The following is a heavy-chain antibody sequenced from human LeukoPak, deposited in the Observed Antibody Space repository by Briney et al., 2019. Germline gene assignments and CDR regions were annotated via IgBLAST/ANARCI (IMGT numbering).Heavy chain of an antibody. V-gene: IGHV3-7*01. D-gene: IGHD6-13*01. CDR2: IKQDGSEK. J-gene: IGHJ4*02. CDR3: ARDSAGNDY. CDR1: GFTFSTYW. Sequence: PGGSLRLSCAASGFTFSTYWMSWVRQAPGKGLEWVANIKQDGSEKYYVDSVKGRFTISRDNAKNSLYLQMNSRRAEYTAMYYCARDSAGNDYWGQGTLVTVSS.